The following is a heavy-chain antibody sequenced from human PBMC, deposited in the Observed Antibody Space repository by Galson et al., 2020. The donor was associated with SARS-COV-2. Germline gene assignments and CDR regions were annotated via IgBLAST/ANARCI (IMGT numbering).Heavy chain of an antibody. Sequence: ASVKVSCKASGYTFTSYGISWVRQAPGQGLEWMGWISAYNGNTNYAQKLQGRVNMTTDTSTSTAYMELRSLRSDDTAVYYCARDGNLWDTAMVSSDYYMDVWGKGTTVTVSS. CDR1: GYTFTSYG. CDR2: ISAYNGNT. D-gene: IGHD5-18*01. J-gene: IGHJ6*03. CDR3: ARDGNLWDTAMVSSDYYMDV. V-gene: IGHV1-18*04.